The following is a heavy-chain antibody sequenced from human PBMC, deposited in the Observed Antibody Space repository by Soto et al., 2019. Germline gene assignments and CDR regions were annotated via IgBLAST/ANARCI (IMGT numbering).Heavy chain of an antibody. CDR1: GGSISSGGYS. CDR2: IYHSGST. Sequence: QLQLQESGSGLVKPSQTLSLTCAVSGGSISSGGYSWSWIRQPPGKGLEWIGYIYHSGSTYYNPSLKRRVTISGDRAKNQFSRKLSSVTAPDTAVYYCARGGGYTFDYWGQGTLVTVSS. V-gene: IGHV4-30-2*01. CDR3: ARGGGYTFDY. J-gene: IGHJ4*02. D-gene: IGHD3-16*01.